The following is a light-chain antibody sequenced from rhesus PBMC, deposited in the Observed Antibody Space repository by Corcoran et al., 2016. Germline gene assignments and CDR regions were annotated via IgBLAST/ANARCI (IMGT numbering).Light chain of an antibody. Sequence: DIQMTQSPSSLSASVGDRVTITCRASQDITNDLAWYQQKPGESPKLLIYEASTSQIGIPSRVSGSGSGTDFTLTISSLQSADFAVYYCQHYYSPPWTFGQGTRVEIK. CDR2: EAS. CDR1: QDITND. V-gene: IGKV1-25*01. J-gene: IGKJ1*01. CDR3: QHYYSPPWT.